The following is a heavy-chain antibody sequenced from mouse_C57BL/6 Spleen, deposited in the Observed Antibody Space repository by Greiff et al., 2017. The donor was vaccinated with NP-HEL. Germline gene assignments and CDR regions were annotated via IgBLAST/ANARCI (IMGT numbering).Heavy chain of an antibody. CDR2: ISSGGSYT. V-gene: IGHV5-6*01. CDR1: GFTFSSYG. D-gene: IGHD4-1*01. CDR3: ARAGTGGFYYFDY. Sequence: EVQGVESGGDLVKPGGSLKLSCAASGFTFSSYGMSWVRQTPDKRLEWVATISSGGSYTYYPDSVKGRFTISRDNAKNTLYLQMSSLKSEDTAMYYCARAGTGGFYYFDYWGQGTTLTVSS. J-gene: IGHJ2*01.